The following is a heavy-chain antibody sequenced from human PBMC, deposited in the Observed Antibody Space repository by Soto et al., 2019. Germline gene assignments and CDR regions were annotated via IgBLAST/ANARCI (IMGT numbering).Heavy chain of an antibody. Sequence: QVQLVQSGAEVKKPGSSVKVSCKASGGTFSSYAISWVRQAPGQGLEWMGGIIPIFGTANYAQKFQGRVTITADESTSTAYMELSSLRSEDTAVYYCARARYYDFWSGYSPYYYYYGMDVWGQGTTVTVSS. V-gene: IGHV1-69*01. CDR2: IIPIFGTA. CDR3: ARARYYDFWSGYSPYYYYYGMDV. D-gene: IGHD3-3*01. J-gene: IGHJ6*02. CDR1: GGTFSSYA.